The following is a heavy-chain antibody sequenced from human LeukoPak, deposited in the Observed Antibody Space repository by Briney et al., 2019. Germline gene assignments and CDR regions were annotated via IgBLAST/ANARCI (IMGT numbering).Heavy chain of an antibody. CDR1: GYSISNGYH. CDR2: IYRSGST. Sequence: SETLSLTCAVSGYSISNGYHWGWIRQPPGKGLEWIGSIYRSGSTYYNPSLKSRVTISVDTSKNHFSLRLGSVTAADTAVYYCARVNWICDYWGQGTLVTVSS. J-gene: IGHJ4*02. V-gene: IGHV4-38-2*01. CDR3: ARVNWICDY. D-gene: IGHD1-20*01.